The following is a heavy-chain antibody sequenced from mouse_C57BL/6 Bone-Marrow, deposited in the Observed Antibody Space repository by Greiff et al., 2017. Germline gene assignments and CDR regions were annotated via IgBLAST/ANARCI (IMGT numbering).Heavy chain of an antibody. V-gene: IGHV1-31*01. CDR3: ARLYYGSRHWYVDV. CDR1: GYSFTGYY. CDR2: IYPYNGVS. D-gene: IGHD1-1*01. J-gene: IGHJ1*03. Sequence: EVHLVESGPELVKPGASVKISCKASGYSFTGYYMHWVKQSHGNILDWIGYIYPYNGVSSYNQKFKGKATLTVDKSSSTAYMELRSLTSEDSAVYYCARLYYGSRHWYVDVWGTGTTVTVSS.